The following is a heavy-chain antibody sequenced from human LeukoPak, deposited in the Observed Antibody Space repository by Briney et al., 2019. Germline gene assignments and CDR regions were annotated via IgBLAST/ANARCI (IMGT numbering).Heavy chain of an antibody. CDR1: GGTFSSYA. CDR3: ARGELWFGELPKSLDY. J-gene: IGHJ4*02. V-gene: IGHV1-69*13. Sequence: GASVKVSCKASGGTFSSYAISWVRQAPGQGLEWMVGIIPIFGTANYAQKFQGRVTITADESTSTAYMELSSLRSEDTAVYYCARGELWFGELPKSLDYWGQGTLVTVSS. CDR2: IIPIFGTA. D-gene: IGHD3-10*01.